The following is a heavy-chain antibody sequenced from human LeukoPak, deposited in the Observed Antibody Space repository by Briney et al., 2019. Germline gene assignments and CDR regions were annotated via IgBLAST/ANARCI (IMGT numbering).Heavy chain of an antibody. CDR3: ARHPYSNFVLDY. J-gene: IGHJ4*02. V-gene: IGHV4-59*08. CDR1: VGSIRNYY. D-gene: IGHD4-11*01. CDR2: IYYSGST. Sequence: PLETLSLTCTVSVGSIRNYYWSWIRQPPGKGLEWIGYIYYSGSTKYNPSLKSRVTISVDTSKNQFSLKLSSVTAADTAVYYCARHPYSNFVLDYWGQGTLVTVSS.